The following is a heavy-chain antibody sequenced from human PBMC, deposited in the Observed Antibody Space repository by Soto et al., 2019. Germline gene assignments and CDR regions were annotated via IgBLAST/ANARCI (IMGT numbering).Heavy chain of an antibody. V-gene: IGHV3-53*01. D-gene: IGHD5-18*01. J-gene: IGHJ6*04. Sequence: GGSLRLSCAASGFTVSSNYMSWVRQAPGKGLEWVSVIYSGGSTYYADSVKGRFTISRDNSKNSLYLQMNSLRAEDTAVYYCARDRVAVDTAMGDYYYYGMDVWGKGTTVTVSS. CDR1: GFTVSSNY. CDR2: IYSGGST. CDR3: ARDRVAVDTAMGDYYYYGMDV.